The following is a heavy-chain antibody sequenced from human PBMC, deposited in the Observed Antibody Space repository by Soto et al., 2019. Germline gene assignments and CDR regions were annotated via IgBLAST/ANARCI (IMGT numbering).Heavy chain of an antibody. V-gene: IGHV3-21*01. CDR1: AFTFNNFP. D-gene: IGHD2-2*01. Sequence: EVQLVESGGGLVKPGGSLRLSCVASAFTFNNFPMHWVRQAPGKGLQWLASITTTSTYKYYADAVKGRFSISRDNAKNSFYLELTKLRPKDAAVYYCAREKCSSTRCNHGMDFWGLGTTVTVSS. CDR3: AREKCSSTRCNHGMDF. J-gene: IGHJ6*02. CDR2: ITTTSTYK.